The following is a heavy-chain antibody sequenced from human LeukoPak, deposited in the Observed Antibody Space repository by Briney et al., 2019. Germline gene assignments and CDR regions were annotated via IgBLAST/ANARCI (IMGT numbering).Heavy chain of an antibody. J-gene: IGHJ4*02. D-gene: IGHD3-3*01. CDR2: INPNSGGT. V-gene: IGHV1-2*02. CDR1: GYTFTGYY. CDR3: ARGAPHDFWSGYLNHYFDY. Sequence: ASVKVSCKASGYTFTGYYMHWVRQAPGQGLEWMGWINPNSGGTNYAQKFQGRVTMTRDTSISTAYMELSRLRSDDTAVDYCARGAPHDFWSGYLNHYFDYWGQGTLVTVSS.